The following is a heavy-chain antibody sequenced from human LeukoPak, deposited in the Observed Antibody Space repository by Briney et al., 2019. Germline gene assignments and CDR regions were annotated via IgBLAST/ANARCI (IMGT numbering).Heavy chain of an antibody. J-gene: IGHJ6*02. CDR1: GGSISSYY. D-gene: IGHD6-13*01. CDR2: IYTGGST. V-gene: IGHV4-4*07. Sequence: PSETLSLTCTVSGGSISSYYWSWIRQPAGKGLEWIGRIYTGGSTNYNPSLKSRVTMSVDTSKNQFSLKLSSVTAADTAVYYCARTVSSSWYGYGMDVWGQGTTVTVSS. CDR3: ARTVSSSWYGYGMDV.